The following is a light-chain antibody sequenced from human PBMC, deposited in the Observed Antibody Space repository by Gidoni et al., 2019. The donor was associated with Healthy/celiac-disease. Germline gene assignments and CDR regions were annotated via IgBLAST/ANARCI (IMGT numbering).Light chain of an antibody. Sequence: QSVLTQPPSASGTPGPRVTISCSGSSSNIGSNYVYWYQQLPGTAPKLLIYSNNQRPSGVLDRCSGSKSGTSASLAISGLRSEDEADYYCAAWDDSLSGRYWVFGGGTKLTVL. J-gene: IGLJ3*02. CDR3: AAWDDSLSGRYWV. CDR2: SNN. CDR1: SSNIGSNY. V-gene: IGLV1-47*02.